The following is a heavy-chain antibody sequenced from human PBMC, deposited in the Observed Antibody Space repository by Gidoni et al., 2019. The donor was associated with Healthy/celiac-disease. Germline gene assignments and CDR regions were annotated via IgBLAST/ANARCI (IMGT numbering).Heavy chain of an antibody. J-gene: IGHJ5*02. V-gene: IGHV1-2*02. D-gene: IGHD3-22*01. CDR2: INPNSGGT. CDR3: AREGYYDSSGIRPFDP. Sequence: QVQLVQSGAEVKKPGASVKVSCKASGYPFTGYYLPWVRQAPGQGLEWMGWINPNSGGTNYAQKFQGRVTMTRDTSISTAYMELSRLRSDDTAVYYCAREGYYDSSGIRPFDPWGQGTLVTVSS. CDR1: GYPFTGYY.